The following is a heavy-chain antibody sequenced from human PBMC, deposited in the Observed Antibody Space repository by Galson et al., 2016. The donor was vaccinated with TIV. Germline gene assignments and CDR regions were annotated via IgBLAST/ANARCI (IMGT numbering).Heavy chain of an antibody. V-gene: IGHV1-18*04. J-gene: IGHJ6*02. CDR3: ATELYCSSISCYYYYGLDV. Sequence: SVKVSCKASGYSFLSYGMTWVRQAPGRGLEWLGWISAYNGDIKSARKFQGRVTMTTDTSTNTAYMELRSLGSDDTAVYYCATELYCSSISCYYYYGLDVWSHGTTVTVSS. CDR1: GYSFLSYG. D-gene: IGHD2-2*01. CDR2: ISAYNGDI.